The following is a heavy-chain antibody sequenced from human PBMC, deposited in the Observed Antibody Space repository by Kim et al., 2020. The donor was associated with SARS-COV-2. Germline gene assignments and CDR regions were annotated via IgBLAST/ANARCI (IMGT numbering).Heavy chain of an antibody. CDR1: GGSFSGYY. D-gene: IGHD4-17*01. Sequence: SETLSLTCAVYGGSFSGYYWSWIRQPPGKGLEWIGEINHSGSTNYNPSLKSRVTISVDTSKNQFSLKLSSVTAADTAVYYCARASHSYGGKDYFDYWGQGTLVTVSS. CDR3: ARASHSYGGKDYFDY. V-gene: IGHV4-34*01. CDR2: INHSGST. J-gene: IGHJ4*02.